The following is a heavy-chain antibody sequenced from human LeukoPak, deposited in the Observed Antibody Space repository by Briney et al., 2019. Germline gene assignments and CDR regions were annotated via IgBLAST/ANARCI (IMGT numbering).Heavy chain of an antibody. CDR2: IYYSGST. CDR3: ARGTRVWGSYRERGNFDC. Sequence: PSETLSLTCTVSGGSISSYYWSWIRQPPGKGMEWIGYIYYSGSTNYNPSLKSRVTISVDTSKNQFSLKLSSVTAADTAVYYCARGTRVWGSYRERGNFDCWGQGSLVTVSS. D-gene: IGHD3-16*02. CDR1: GGSISSYY. V-gene: IGHV4-59*01. J-gene: IGHJ4*02.